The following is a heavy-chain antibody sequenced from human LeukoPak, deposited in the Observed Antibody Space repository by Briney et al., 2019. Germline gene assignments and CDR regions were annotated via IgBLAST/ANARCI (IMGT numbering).Heavy chain of an antibody. V-gene: IGHV4-59*12. CDR2: IYYSGST. J-gene: IGHJ4*02. D-gene: IGHD5-18*01. CDR3: ARSFGRGYSYGYGRPRNYFDY. Sequence: SETLSLTCTVSGVSISSYYWTWIRQPPGEGLEWIGYIYYSGSTNYNPSLKSRVTISVDTSKNQFSLKLSSVTAADTAVYYCARSFGRGYSYGYGRPRNYFDYWGQGTLVTVSS. CDR1: GVSISSYY.